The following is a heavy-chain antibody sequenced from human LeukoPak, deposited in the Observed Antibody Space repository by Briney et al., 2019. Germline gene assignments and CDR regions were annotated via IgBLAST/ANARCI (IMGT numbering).Heavy chain of an antibody. J-gene: IGHJ6*03. CDR1: GGSISSHY. D-gene: IGHD2-2*01. Sequence: SETLSLTCTVSGGSISSHYWSWIRQPPGKGLEWIGYIYYSGSTNYNPSLKSRVTISVDTSKNQFSLKLSSVTAADTAVYYCARVHCSSTSCTGYYYYYYMDVWGKGTTVTASS. V-gene: IGHV4-59*11. CDR2: IYYSGST. CDR3: ARVHCSSTSCTGYYYYYYMDV.